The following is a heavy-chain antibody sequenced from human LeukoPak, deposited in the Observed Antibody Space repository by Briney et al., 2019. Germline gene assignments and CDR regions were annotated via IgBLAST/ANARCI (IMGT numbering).Heavy chain of an antibody. J-gene: IGHJ4*02. CDR1: GFTFSSYA. V-gene: IGHV3-30-3*01. CDR2: ISYDGSHK. CDR3: ARGGSDYGPFDY. Sequence: GRSLRLSCAASGFTFSSYAMHWVRQAPGKGLEWVAVISYDGSHKYYADSVKGRFTISRDNSKNTLYLQMNSLRAEDTAVYYCARGGSDYGPFDYWGQGTLVTVSS. D-gene: IGHD4-17*01.